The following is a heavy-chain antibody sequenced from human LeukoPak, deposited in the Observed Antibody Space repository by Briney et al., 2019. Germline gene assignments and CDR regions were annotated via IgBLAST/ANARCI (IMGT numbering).Heavy chain of an antibody. D-gene: IGHD3-10*01. Sequence: SETLSLTCIVSGYSISSGYYWGWIRQPPGKGLVWIGSIYHSGSTYYNPSLKSRVTISVDTSKNQFSLKLSSVTAADTAVYYCARVKRITMVRGVILDWFDPWGQGTLVTVSS. V-gene: IGHV4-38-2*02. CDR3: ARVKRITMVRGVILDWFDP. CDR1: GYSISSGYY. J-gene: IGHJ5*02. CDR2: IYHSGST.